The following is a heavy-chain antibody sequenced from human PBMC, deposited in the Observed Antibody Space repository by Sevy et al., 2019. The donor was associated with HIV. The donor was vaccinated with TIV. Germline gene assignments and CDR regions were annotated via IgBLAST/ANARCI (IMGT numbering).Heavy chain of an antibody. CDR3: AKDTAEFTTVTTDFDY. V-gene: IGHV3-9*01. J-gene: IGHJ4*02. D-gene: IGHD4-17*01. CDR2: ISWNSGSI. Sequence: GGSLRLSCAASGFTFDDYAMHWVRQAPGKGLEWVSGISWNSGSIGYADSVKGRFTISRDNAKNSLYLQMNSLRAEDTALYYCAKDTAEFTTVTTDFDYWGQGTLVTVSS. CDR1: GFTFDDYA.